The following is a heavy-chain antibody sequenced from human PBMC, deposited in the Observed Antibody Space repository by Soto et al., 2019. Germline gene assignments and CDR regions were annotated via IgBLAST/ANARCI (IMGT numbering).Heavy chain of an antibody. CDR2: ISGSGSNT. CDR3: AKERTGKVDY. CDR1: GVNFSDYA. J-gene: IGHJ4*02. Sequence: GGSLRLSCAASGVNFSDYAMSWVRQAPGKGLEWVSTISGSGSNTYYADSVKGRFTISRDNSQNTLYLQMNSLRAEDTAVYYCAKERTGKVDYWGQGTLVTVSS. V-gene: IGHV3-23*01.